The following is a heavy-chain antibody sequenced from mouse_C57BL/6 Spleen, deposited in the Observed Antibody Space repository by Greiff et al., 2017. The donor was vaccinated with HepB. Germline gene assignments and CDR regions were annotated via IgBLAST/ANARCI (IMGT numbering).Heavy chain of an antibody. J-gene: IGHJ2*01. V-gene: IGHV1-54*01. D-gene: IGHD2-14*01. CDR3: AREIGEGNAFAY. CDR1: GYAFTNYL. CDR2: INPGSGGT. Sequence: VQLQESGAELVRPGTSVKVSCKASGYAFTNYLIEWVKQRPGQGLEWIGVINPGSGGTNYNQKFKGKATLTADTSSSTAYMKLSSLTSEDTAVYFCAREIGEGNAFAYWGQGTPLTVSS.